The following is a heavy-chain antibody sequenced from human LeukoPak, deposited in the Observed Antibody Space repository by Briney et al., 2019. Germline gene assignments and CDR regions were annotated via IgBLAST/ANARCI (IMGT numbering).Heavy chain of an antibody. CDR3: ARDGYKPGY. Sequence: GGSLRLSCAASGFTFSSYEMNWVRQAPGKGLEWVSYISSSGSTIYYADSVKGRFTISRDNSKNTLYLQMNSLRAEDTAVYHCARDGYKPGYWGQGTLVTVSS. CDR1: GFTFSSYE. D-gene: IGHD5-24*01. J-gene: IGHJ4*02. V-gene: IGHV3-48*03. CDR2: ISSSGSTI.